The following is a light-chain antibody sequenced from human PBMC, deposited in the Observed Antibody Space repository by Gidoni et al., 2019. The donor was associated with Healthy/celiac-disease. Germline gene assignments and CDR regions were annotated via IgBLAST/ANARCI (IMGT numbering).Light chain of an antibody. CDR1: SSDVGGYNY. V-gene: IGLV2-14*01. J-gene: IGLJ1*01. CDR2: DVS. CDR3: SSYTSSSTLEYV. Sequence: QSALTQPASVSGSPGQSITISCTGTSSDVGGYNYVPWYQQHPGKAPKIMIYDVSNRPSGGSNRFSVAKSGNTASLTISGRQAEDEADYYCSSYTSSSTLEYVFGTGTKVTVL.